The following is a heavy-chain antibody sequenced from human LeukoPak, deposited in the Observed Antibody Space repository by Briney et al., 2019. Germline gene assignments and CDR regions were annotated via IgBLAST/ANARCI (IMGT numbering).Heavy chain of an antibody. J-gene: IGHJ5*02. CDR1: GGSISSGGSS. V-gene: IGHV4-30-2*01. CDR2: IYHSGST. CDR3: ARLRITIFGVPSRGWFDP. D-gene: IGHD3-3*01. Sequence: SETLSLTCAVSGGSISSGGSSWSWIRQPPGKGLEWIGYIYHSGSTYYNPSLKSRVTISVDRSKNQFSLKLSSVTAADTAVYYCARLRITIFGVPSRGWFDPWGQGTLVTVSS.